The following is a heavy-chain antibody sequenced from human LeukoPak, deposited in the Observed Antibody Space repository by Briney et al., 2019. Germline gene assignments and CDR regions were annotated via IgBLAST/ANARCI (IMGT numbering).Heavy chain of an antibody. V-gene: IGHV4-39*01. CDR1: GDSVSSSYYY. J-gene: IGHJ4*02. CDR2: VYYSGST. D-gene: IGHD3-9*01. Sequence: SETLSLICTVSGDSVSSSYYYWGWIRQPPGQGLEWIGNVYYSGSTYYSPSLKSRVSMSVDTSKNQLSLKMSSVTAADTAVCYCARLSKGRYFDYIFDHWGQGTLVTVSS. CDR3: ARLSKGRYFDYIFDH.